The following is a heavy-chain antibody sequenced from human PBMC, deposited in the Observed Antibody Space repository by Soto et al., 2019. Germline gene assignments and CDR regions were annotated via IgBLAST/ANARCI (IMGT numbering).Heavy chain of an antibody. CDR2: VSGYNGER. Sequence: QVQLVQSGAEVKKPGASVKLSCKASGYTFTKSGISWVRQAPGQGLEWMGWVSGYNGERSYAQGLKGRVTMNTDTSTTTAYMELMSLRSEDTYVFYCAREGLGIYYYSGMDVWGQGTTVTVSS. CDR1: GYTFTKSG. CDR3: AREGLGIYYYSGMDV. D-gene: IGHD6-19*01. V-gene: IGHV1-18*01. J-gene: IGHJ6*02.